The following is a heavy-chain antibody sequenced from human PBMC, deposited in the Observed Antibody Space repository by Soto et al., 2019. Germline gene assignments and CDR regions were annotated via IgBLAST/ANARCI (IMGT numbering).Heavy chain of an antibody. J-gene: IGHJ6*02. CDR1: GGSIRSYY. D-gene: IGHD1-7*01. CDR3: AREGLTGTIGLYYYYGMDV. CDR2: ISYSGST. Sequence: SETLSLTCTVSGGSIRSYYWSWIRQPPGKGLEWIGYISYSGSTKYNPSLKSRVTISVDTSMNQFSLKLSSVAAADTAVYYCAREGLTGTIGLYYYYGMDVWGQGTTVTVSS. V-gene: IGHV4-59*01.